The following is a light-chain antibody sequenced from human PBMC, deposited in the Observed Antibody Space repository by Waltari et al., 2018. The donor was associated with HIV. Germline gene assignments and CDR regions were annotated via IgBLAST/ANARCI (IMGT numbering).Light chain of an antibody. CDR1: TSDVGLYKF. J-gene: IGLJ2*01. V-gene: IGLV2-14*03. CDR3: VTWADRSSGPVV. Sequence: QSALTQPASVSESPGQSITISCTGTTSDVGLYKFVSWYQQYPGRAPKLLIYDVNNRPSGVSNRFSGSKSGDTASLAISGLRSEDEADYYCVTWADRSSGPVVFGGGTKVTVL. CDR2: DVN.